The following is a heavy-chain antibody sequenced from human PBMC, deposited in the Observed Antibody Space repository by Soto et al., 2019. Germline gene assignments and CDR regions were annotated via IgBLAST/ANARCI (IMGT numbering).Heavy chain of an antibody. J-gene: IGHJ4*02. Sequence: ASVKVSCKASGYTFTSYDINWVRQATGQGLEWMGWMNPNSGNTGYAQKFQGRVTMTRNTSISTAYMELSSLRSEDTAVYYCARWGAVAGTFDYWGQGTLVTVSS. CDR1: GYTFTSYD. V-gene: IGHV1-8*01. CDR3: ARWGAVAGTFDY. D-gene: IGHD6-19*01. CDR2: MNPNSGNT.